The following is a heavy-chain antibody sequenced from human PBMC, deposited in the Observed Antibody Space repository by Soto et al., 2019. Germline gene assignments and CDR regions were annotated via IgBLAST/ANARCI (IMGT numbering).Heavy chain of an antibody. CDR1: GFTFDDYA. Sequence: VQLVESGGGLVQPGRSLRLSCAASGFTFDDYAMHWVRQAPGKGLEWVSGISWNSGSIGYADSVKGRFTISRDNAKNSLYLQMNSLRAEDTALYYCAKELGIGAFDIWGQGTMVTVSS. J-gene: IGHJ3*02. CDR3: AKELGIGAFDI. D-gene: IGHD7-27*01. CDR2: ISWNSGSI. V-gene: IGHV3-9*01.